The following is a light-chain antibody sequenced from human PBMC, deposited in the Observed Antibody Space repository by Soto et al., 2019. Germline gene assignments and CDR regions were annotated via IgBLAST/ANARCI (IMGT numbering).Light chain of an antibody. CDR2: WAS. J-gene: IGKJ4*01. CDR3: QQYYNTPLT. CDR1: QSVLYRSSNKNY. V-gene: IGKV4-1*01. Sequence: DIVMTQSPDSLAVSLGERATINCKSSQSVLYRSSNKNYLAWYQQKPGQPPKLLIYWASTRESGVPDRFSGGGSQTDFTLTISGLQAEDVAVYYCQQYYNTPLTFGGGTKVDIK.